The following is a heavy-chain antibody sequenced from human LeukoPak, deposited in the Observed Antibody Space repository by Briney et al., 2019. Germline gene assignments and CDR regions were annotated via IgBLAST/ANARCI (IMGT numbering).Heavy chain of an antibody. J-gene: IGHJ3*02. CDR1: GFTFSSYG. Sequence: PGGSLRLSCAASGFTFSSYGMHWVRQAPGKGLEWVAFIRYDGSNKYYADSVKGRFTISRDNSKNTLYLQMNSLRAEDTAVYYCARGGSYLSAFDIWGQGTMVTVSP. D-gene: IGHD1-26*01. CDR3: ARGGSYLSAFDI. V-gene: IGHV3-30*02. CDR2: IRYDGSNK.